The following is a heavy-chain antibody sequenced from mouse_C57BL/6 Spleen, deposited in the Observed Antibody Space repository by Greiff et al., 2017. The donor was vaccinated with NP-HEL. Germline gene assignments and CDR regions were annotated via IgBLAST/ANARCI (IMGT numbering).Heavy chain of an antibody. Sequence: EVQGVESGGGLVKPGGSLKLSCAASGFTFSSYAMSWVRQTPEKRLEWVATISDGGSYTYYPDNVKGRFTISRDNAKNNLYLQMSHLKSEDTAMYYCERDEKYYGSRGGYYFDYWGQGTTLTVSS. D-gene: IGHD1-1*01. CDR2: ISDGGSYT. J-gene: IGHJ2*01. CDR3: ERDEKYYGSRGGYYFDY. V-gene: IGHV5-4*01. CDR1: GFTFSSYA.